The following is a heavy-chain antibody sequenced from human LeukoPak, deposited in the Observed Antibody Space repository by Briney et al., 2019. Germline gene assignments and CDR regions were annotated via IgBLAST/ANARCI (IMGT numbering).Heavy chain of an antibody. D-gene: IGHD2-15*01. CDR2: IVNSGGST. Sequence: GGSLRLSCADSGFTFSSYAMTWVRQAPGKGLEWVSAIVNSGGSTYYADSVKGRFTISRDNSESTLYLQMNSLRAEDTAVYYCAKVLQYWYFDLWGRGTLVTVSS. CDR3: AKVLQYWYFDL. CDR1: GFTFSSYA. V-gene: IGHV3-23*01. J-gene: IGHJ2*01.